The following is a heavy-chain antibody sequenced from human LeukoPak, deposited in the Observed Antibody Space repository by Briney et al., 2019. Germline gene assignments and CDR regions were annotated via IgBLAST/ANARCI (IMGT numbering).Heavy chain of an antibody. CDR3: ARDAAVITHYFDY. D-gene: IGHD3-22*01. CDR2: IIPIFGTA. J-gene: IGHJ4*02. V-gene: IGHV1-69*13. CDR1: GGTFSSYA. Sequence: SVKVSCKASGGTFSSYAISWVRQAPGQGLEWMGGIIPIFGTANYAQKFQGRVTITADESTSTAYMELSSLRSEDTAVYYCARDAAVITHYFDYWGQGTLVTVSS.